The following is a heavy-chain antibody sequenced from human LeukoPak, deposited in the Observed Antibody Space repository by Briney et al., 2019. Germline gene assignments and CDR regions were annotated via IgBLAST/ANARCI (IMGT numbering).Heavy chain of an antibody. Sequence: ASMKVSCKASGYTFTGYYMHWVRQAPGQGLEWMGWINPNSGGTNYAQKFQGRVTMTRDTSISTAYMELSRLRSDDTAVYYCARDRRYCSSTSCYKSNWFDPWGQGTLVTVSS. D-gene: IGHD2-2*02. CDR3: ARDRRYCSSTSCYKSNWFDP. CDR2: INPNSGGT. CDR1: GYTFTGYY. V-gene: IGHV1-2*02. J-gene: IGHJ5*02.